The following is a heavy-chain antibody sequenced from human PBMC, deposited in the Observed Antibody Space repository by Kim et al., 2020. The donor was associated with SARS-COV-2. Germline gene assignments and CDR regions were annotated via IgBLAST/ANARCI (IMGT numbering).Heavy chain of an antibody. V-gene: IGHV4-59*01. CDR3: ARVNGYYDFWSGGNSNFDY. Sequence: SETLSLTCTVSGGSISSYYWSWIRQPPGKGLEWIGYIYYSGSTNYNPSLKSRVTISVDTSKNQFSLKLSSVTAADTAVYYCARVNGYYDFWSGGNSNFDYWGQGTLVTVSS. CDR1: GGSISSYY. CDR2: IYYSGST. J-gene: IGHJ4*02. D-gene: IGHD3-3*01.